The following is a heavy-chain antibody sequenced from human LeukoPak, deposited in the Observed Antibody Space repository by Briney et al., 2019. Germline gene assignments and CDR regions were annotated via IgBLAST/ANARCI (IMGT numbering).Heavy chain of an antibody. CDR1: GGSVSSGSYY. V-gene: IGHV4-39*01. D-gene: IGHD7-27*01. J-gene: IGHJ6*03. Sequence: TSETLSLTCTVSGGSVSSGSYYWGWIRQPPGKGLEWIGSIYYSGSTYYNPSLKSRVTISVDTSKNQFSLKLSSVTAADTAVYYCARAGEPPYYYYYMDVWGKGTTVTVSS. CDR3: ARAGEPPYYYYYMDV. CDR2: IYYSGST.